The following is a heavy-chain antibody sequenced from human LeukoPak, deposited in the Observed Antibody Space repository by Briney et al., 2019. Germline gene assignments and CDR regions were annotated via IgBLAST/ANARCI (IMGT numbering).Heavy chain of an antibody. D-gene: IGHD6-13*01. CDR2: ISSSSSYM. Sequence: GGSLRLSCAASGFTFSSYSMNWVRQAPGKGLEWVSSISSSSSYMYYADSVKGRFTISRDNAKNSLYLQMNSLRAEDTAVYYCARDPPGIAASGTYYWGQGTLVTVSS. CDR1: GFTFSSYS. CDR3: ARDPPGIAASGTYY. V-gene: IGHV3-21*01. J-gene: IGHJ4*02.